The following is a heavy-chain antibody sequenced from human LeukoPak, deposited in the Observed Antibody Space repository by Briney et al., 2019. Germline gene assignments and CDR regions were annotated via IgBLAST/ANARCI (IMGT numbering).Heavy chain of an antibody. CDR1: GDSLSNYY. J-gene: IGHJ6*02. D-gene: IGHD3-3*01. V-gene: IGHV4-34*01. CDR3: ARADVGRSGYQYGMDV. CDR2: INRSGST. Sequence: SETLSLTCGVSGDSLSNYYWSWIRQPPGKGLEWIGEINRSGSTTYNPSLKSRVTMSVDTSKSQFSLKLSSVTAADTAVYYCARADVGRSGYQYGMDVWGQGTTVTVSS.